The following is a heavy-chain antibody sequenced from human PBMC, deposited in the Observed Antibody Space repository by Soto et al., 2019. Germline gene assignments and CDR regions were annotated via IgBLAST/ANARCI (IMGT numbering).Heavy chain of an antibody. D-gene: IGHD1-20*01. Sequence: QVQLVESGGGVVQPGRSLRLSCAASGFTFSNHGMHWVRQAPGKGLEWVAGIWSDGTHEDYGDSVKGRFTITRDNSKNTLSLQMGSLRAEDTAVYYCVLEGPISGTNPFDVWGQGTVVTISS. V-gene: IGHV3-33*01. CDR2: IWSDGTHE. CDR3: VLEGPISGTNPFDV. CDR1: GFTFSNHG. J-gene: IGHJ3*01.